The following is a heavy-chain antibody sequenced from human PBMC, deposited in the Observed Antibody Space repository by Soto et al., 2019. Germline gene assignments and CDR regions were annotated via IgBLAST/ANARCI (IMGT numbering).Heavy chain of an antibody. CDR2: IYYRGST. CDR3: ARQGVELTTIWANWFDP. J-gene: IGHJ5*02. D-gene: IGHD4-4*01. V-gene: IGHV4-59*01. CDR1: GVSISSDY. Sequence: SETLSLTCTVSGVSISSDYWSWIRQPPGKGLEWIGYIYYRGSTNYNPSLKSRVSISVDRSKNQFSLKLSSVTAADTAVYFCARQGVELTTIWANWFDPWGQGTLVTVSS.